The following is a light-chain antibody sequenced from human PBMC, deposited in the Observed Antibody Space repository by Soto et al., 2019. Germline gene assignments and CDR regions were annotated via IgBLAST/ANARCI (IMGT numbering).Light chain of an antibody. CDR1: QGINAW. CDR2: AAS. Sequence: DIQMTQSPSSVSASLGDRVIITCRASQGINAWLAWYQQKPGKAPSLLIYAASRIHNGVPSRFSGSGSGTKFTLTISSLQPEDFATYYCQQSSSFPLTFGGGTRVEI. CDR3: QQSSSFPLT. V-gene: IGKV1D-12*01. J-gene: IGKJ4*01.